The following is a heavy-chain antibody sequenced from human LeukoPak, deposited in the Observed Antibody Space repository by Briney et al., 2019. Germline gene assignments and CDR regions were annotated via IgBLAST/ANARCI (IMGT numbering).Heavy chain of an antibody. D-gene: IGHD6-13*01. CDR3: AKDMRESSSDPFLYFDL. J-gene: IGHJ2*01. Sequence: PSETLSLTCAVYGGSFSGYYWSWIRQPPGKGLEWVSVISGSGDSTYYADSVKGRFSISRDNSKNTLYVQMNSLRAEDTAIYYCAKDMRESSSDPFLYFDLWGRGTLVTVSS. V-gene: IGHV3-23*01. CDR2: ISGSGDST. CDR1: GGSFSGYY.